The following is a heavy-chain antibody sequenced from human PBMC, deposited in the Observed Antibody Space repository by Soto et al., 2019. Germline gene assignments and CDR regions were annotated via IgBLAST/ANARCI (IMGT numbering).Heavy chain of an antibody. CDR3: ARAVGATPEYFQH. CDR1: GGSISSGGYS. J-gene: IGHJ1*01. Sequence: SETLSLTCAVSGGSISSGGYSWSWIRQPPGKGLEWIGYIYHSGSTYYNPSLKSPVTISVDRSKNQFSLKLSSVTAADTAVYYCARAVGATPEYFQHWGQGTLVTVSS. CDR2: IYHSGST. V-gene: IGHV4-30-2*01. D-gene: IGHD1-26*01.